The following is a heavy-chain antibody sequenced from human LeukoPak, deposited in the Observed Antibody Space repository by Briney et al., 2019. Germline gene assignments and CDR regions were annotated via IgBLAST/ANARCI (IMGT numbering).Heavy chain of an antibody. D-gene: IGHD3-10*01. V-gene: IGHV4-59*11. CDR3: ARSYNSGSYYPYYFDY. CDR1: GGSISSHF. J-gene: IGHJ4*02. CDR2: IYYTGST. Sequence: PSETLSLTCTVSGGSISSHFWSWVRQPPGKGLEWIGSIYYTGSTNYNPSLKSRITMSVDTSKNQFSLKLSSVTAADTAVYYCARSYNSGSYYPYYFDYWGQGTLATVSS.